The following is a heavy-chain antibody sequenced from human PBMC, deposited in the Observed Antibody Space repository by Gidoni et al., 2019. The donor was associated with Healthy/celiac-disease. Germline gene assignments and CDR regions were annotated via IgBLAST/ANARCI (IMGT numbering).Heavy chain of an antibody. V-gene: IGHV3-9*01. CDR1: GFTFDDYA. D-gene: IGHD3-3*01. CDR3: AKDISPEGDFWSGYSTETNAFDI. CDR2: ISWNRGSI. J-gene: IGHJ3*02. Sequence: EVQLVESGGGLVQPGRSLRLSCAASGFTFDDYAMHWVRQAPGKGLEWVSGISWNRGSIGYADSVKGRFTISRDNAKNSLYLQMNSLRAEDTALYYCAKDISPEGDFWSGYSTETNAFDIWGQGTMVTVSS.